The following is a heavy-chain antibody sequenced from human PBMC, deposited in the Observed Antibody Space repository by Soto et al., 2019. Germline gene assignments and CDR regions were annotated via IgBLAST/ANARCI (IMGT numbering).Heavy chain of an antibody. CDR2: IIPIVGTG. J-gene: IGHJ6*02. CDR1: GGTFSNYA. Sequence: QVQLVQSGAEVRKPGSSVTVSCKASGGTFSNYAISWVRQATGQGLEWMGGIIPIVGTGSYAQKFQGRVTITASEPTTTAYMWLTSLRFEDTAVYFCARVVILVPTASTHYFYHIAVWGPATTVTVSS. V-gene: IGHV1-69*01. CDR3: ARVVILVPTASTHYFYHIAV. D-gene: IGHD2-2*01.